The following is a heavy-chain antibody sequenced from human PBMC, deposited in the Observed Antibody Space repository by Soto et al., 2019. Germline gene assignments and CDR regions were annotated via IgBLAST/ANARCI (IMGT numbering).Heavy chain of an antibody. CDR2: IYYSGST. CDR1: GGSISGYY. Sequence: QVQLQESGPGLVKPSETLSVTCTVSGGSISGYYWSWIRQPPGKGLEWIGYIYYSGSTNYNPSLKSRVTISVDTSKNQFSLKLSSVTAADTAAYYCARRAYYYDSSGYWYFDLWGRGTLVTVSS. D-gene: IGHD3-22*01. J-gene: IGHJ2*01. V-gene: IGHV4-59*08. CDR3: ARRAYYYDSSGYWYFDL.